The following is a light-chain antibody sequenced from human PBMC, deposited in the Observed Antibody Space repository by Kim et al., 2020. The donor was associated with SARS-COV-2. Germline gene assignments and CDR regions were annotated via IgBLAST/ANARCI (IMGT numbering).Light chain of an antibody. CDR3: QQRYNWPGT. Sequence: LSPGDRATLSCMASQYVSIYLAWYQQRPGQAPRLLIYDTFNRATGIPTRFSGSGSGTDFTLTISGVEPEDSAVYYCQQRYNWPGTFGQGTKVDIK. J-gene: IGKJ1*01. V-gene: IGKV3-11*01. CDR2: DTF. CDR1: QYVSIY.